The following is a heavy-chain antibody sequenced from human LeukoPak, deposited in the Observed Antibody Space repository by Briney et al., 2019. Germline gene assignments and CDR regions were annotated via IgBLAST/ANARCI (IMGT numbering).Heavy chain of an antibody. J-gene: IGHJ4*02. D-gene: IGHD3-9*01. V-gene: IGHV3-53*01. CDR3: ARGIRSEYYDILTGYNYFDY. Sequence: PGGSLRLSCAASGFTVSSNYMSWVRQAPWKGLEWVSVIYSGGSTYYADSVKGRFTISRDNSKNTLYLQMNSLRAEDTAVYYCARGIRSEYYDILTGYNYFDYWGQGTLVTVSS. CDR1: GFTVSSNY. CDR2: IYSGGST.